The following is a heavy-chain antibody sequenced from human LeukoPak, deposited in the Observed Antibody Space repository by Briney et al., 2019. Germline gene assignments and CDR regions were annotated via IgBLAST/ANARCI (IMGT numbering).Heavy chain of an antibody. CDR3: ARGTDTSYFDY. Sequence: PSETLSLTCAVYGGSFSGYYWSWIRQPPGKGLEWIGEINHSESTNYNPSLKSRVTISVDTSKNQFSLKLSSVTAADTAVYYCARGTDTSYFDYWGQGTLVTVSS. D-gene: IGHD2-2*02. CDR2: INHSEST. CDR1: GGSFSGYY. J-gene: IGHJ4*02. V-gene: IGHV4-34*01.